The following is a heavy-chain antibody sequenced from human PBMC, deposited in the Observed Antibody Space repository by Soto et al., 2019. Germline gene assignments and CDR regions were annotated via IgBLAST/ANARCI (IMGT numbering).Heavy chain of an antibody. CDR2: IYHSGST. CDR1: GGSISSGGYS. CDR3: ARALGHGLMVYAISY. Sequence: SETLSLTCTVSGGSISSGGYSWSWIRQPPGKGLEWIGYIYHSGSTNYNPSLKSRVTISVDTSKNQFSLKLSSVTAADTAVYYCARALGHGLMVYAISYWGQGTLVTVSS. D-gene: IGHD2-8*01. J-gene: IGHJ4*02. V-gene: IGHV4-30-2*01.